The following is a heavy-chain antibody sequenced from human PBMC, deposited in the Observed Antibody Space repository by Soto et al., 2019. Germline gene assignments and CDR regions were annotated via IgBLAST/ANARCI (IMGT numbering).Heavy chain of an antibody. CDR2: IYYSGRT. D-gene: IGHD6-6*01. J-gene: IGHJ5*02. CDR3: ARGSFSSSSSWFDP. CDR1: GGSISSGGYY. V-gene: IGHV4-31*03. Sequence: SETLSLTCTVSGGSISSGGYYWSWIRQHPGKGLEWIGYIYYSGRTYYNPSLHSRVSIAVDTTEKQFSLKMTSVTAADTSVYYCARGSFSSSSSWFDPWGRGNMVAVAS.